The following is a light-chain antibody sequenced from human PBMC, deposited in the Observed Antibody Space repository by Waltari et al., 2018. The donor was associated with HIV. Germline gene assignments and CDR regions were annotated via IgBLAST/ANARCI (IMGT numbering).Light chain of an antibody. Sequence: QSALTQPASVSGSPGQSITISCTGTSSDVGGYNYVSWYQQHPGKAPKLMIYEVSNRPSGVPNRFSGSKSGNTASRTISGLQAEDEADYYCSSYTSSSTVVFGGGTKLTVL. CDR3: SSYTSSSTVV. J-gene: IGLJ2*01. CDR2: EVS. CDR1: SSDVGGYNY. V-gene: IGLV2-14*01.